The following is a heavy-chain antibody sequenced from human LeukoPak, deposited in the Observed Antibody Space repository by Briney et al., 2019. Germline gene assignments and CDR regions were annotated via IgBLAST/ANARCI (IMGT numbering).Heavy chain of an antibody. CDR2: IYYSGST. J-gene: IGHJ4*02. CDR3: ARGVVWFGELYNFDY. D-gene: IGHD3-10*01. V-gene: IGHV4-39*01. CDR1: GGSISSSSYY. Sequence: SETLSLTCTVSGGSISSSSYYWGWIRQPPGKGLEWIGSIYYSGSTYYNPSLKSRVTISVDTSKNQFSLKLSSVTAADTAVYYCARGVVWFGELYNFDYWGQGTLVTVSS.